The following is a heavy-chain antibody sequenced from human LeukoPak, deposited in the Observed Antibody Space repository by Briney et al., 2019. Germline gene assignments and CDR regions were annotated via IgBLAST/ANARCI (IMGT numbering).Heavy chain of an antibody. J-gene: IGHJ4*02. CDR3: ARGGGGHYYDSSGAKDFDY. V-gene: IGHV1-3*03. CDR2: INACNGNT. D-gene: IGHD3-22*01. Sequence: ASVKVSCKASGYTFTSYAMHWVRRAPGQRLEWMGWINACNGNTKYSQEFQGRVTITRDTSASTAYMELSSLRSEDMAVYYCARGGGGHYYDSSGAKDFDYWGQGTLVTVSS. CDR1: GYTFTSYA.